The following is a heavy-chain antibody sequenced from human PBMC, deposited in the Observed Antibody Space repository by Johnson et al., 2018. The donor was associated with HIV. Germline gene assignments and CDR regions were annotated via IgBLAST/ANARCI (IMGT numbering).Heavy chain of an antibody. CDR1: GFTFSDHY. V-gene: IGHV3-9*03. CDR2: ISWNSGSI. D-gene: IGHD6-6*01. CDR3: AREGRGSSSGAFDI. Sequence: QLVESGGGLVQPGGSLRLSCAASGFTFSDHYMDWVRQAPGKGLEWVSGISWNSGSIGYADSVKGRFTISRDNAKNSLYLQMGSLRAEDMAVYYCAREGRGSSSGAFDIWGQGTMVTVSS. J-gene: IGHJ3*02.